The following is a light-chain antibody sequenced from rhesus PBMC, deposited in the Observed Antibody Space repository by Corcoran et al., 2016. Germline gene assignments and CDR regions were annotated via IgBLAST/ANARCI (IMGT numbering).Light chain of an antibody. J-gene: IGKJ1*01. CDR1: QSVSTY. CDR2: GAS. V-gene: IGKV3-53*02. Sequence: QAILTQSPATLSLSPGERATLSCRASQSVSTYLAWYQQKPGHAPRLLIYGASIRATGIPDRFSGSGSWTYFTLTISSLEPEDFATYYCQQHNSYPWTFGQGTKVEIK. CDR3: QQHNSYPWT.